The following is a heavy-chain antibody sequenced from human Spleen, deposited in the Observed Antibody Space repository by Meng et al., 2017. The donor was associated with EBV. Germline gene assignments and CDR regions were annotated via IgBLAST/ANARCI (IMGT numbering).Heavy chain of an antibody. V-gene: IGHV1-69*01. D-gene: IGHD3-10*01. Sequence: VLCVQSGAEVKKPGSSVTVSCKASGGSFTNYAINWVRQAPGQGLEWVGGIIPLYGTPTYAQKFQGRVSIIADESSNTVYMDLSSLRSGDTAVYYCARGARFRELSGYLDYWGQGTLVTVFS. CDR3: ARGARFRELSGYLDY. CDR2: IIPLYGTP. J-gene: IGHJ4*02. CDR1: GGSFTNYA.